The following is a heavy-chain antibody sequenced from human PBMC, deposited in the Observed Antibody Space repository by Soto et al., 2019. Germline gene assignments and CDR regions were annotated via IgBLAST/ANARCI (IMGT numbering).Heavy chain of an antibody. CDR3: ARVSSSWLGSYYYGMDV. J-gene: IGHJ6*02. CDR2: ISYDGSNK. CDR1: GFTFSSYA. V-gene: IGHV3-30-3*01. Sequence: QVQLVESGGGVVQPGRSLRLSCAASGFTFSSYAMHWVRQAPGKGLEWVAVISYDGSNKYYADSVKGRFTISRDNSKKTLYLQMNSLRAEDTAVYYCARVSSSWLGSYYYGMDVWGQGTTVTVSS. D-gene: IGHD6-13*01.